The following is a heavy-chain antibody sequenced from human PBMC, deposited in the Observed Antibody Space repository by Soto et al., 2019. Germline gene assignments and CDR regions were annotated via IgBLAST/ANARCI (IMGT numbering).Heavy chain of an antibody. CDR1: GFTFSIYA. CDR2: ISGSGGIT. Sequence: GSLILCCAAAGFTFSIYAMGLVRQARGKGLDWVSVISGSGGITYSADSVKGRFTISRDNSKNILYLQMNSLRAEDTAVYYCAKGIPDTGGYYYYSMDVWGQGTAVTVSS. J-gene: IGHJ6*02. V-gene: IGHV3-23*01. D-gene: IGHD5-18*01. CDR3: AKGIPDTGGYYYYSMDV.